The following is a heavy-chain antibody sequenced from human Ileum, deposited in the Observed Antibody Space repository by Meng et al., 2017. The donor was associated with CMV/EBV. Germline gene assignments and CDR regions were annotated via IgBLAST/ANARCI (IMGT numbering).Heavy chain of an antibody. Sequence: ASVKVSCKTSGFVFNDYFLHWVRQAPGEPLEWMGRSHPHPEDTTYAQKFAGRVSMTKDRSIDTAYMELTGLTSDDTALYYCARDIILAGQTGSSLDQWGQGTPVTVSS. V-gene: IGHV1-2*06. CDR1: GFVFNDYF. CDR3: ARDIILAGQTGSSLDQ. D-gene: IGHD1-1*01. J-gene: IGHJ1*01. CDR2: SHPHPEDT.